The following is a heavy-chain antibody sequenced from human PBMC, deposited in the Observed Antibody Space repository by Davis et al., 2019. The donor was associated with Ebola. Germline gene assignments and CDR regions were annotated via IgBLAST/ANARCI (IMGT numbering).Heavy chain of an antibody. J-gene: IGHJ4*02. V-gene: IGHV4-59*12. D-gene: IGHD6-6*01. Sequence: PSETLSLTCTVSGGSISSYYWSWIRQPPGKGLEWIGYIYYSGSTNYNPSLKSRVTISVDTSKNQFSLKLSSVTAADTAVYYCARGGPLGPVIAARPHLDYWGQGTLVTVSS. CDR1: GGSISSYY. CDR3: ARGGPLGPVIAARPHLDY. CDR2: IYYSGST.